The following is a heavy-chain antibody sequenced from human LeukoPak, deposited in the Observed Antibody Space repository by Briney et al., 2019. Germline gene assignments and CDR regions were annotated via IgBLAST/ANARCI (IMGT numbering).Heavy chain of an antibody. J-gene: IGHJ4*02. Sequence: ASVKVSCKASGGTFSSYAISWVRQAPGQGLDWMGGIIPIFGTANYAQKFQGRVTITADKSTSTAYMELSSLRSEDTAVYYCASPKTVVLWSFDYWGQGTLVTVSP. CDR2: IIPIFGTA. V-gene: IGHV1-69*06. CDR1: GGTFSSYA. CDR3: ASPKTVVLWSFDY. D-gene: IGHD3-10*01.